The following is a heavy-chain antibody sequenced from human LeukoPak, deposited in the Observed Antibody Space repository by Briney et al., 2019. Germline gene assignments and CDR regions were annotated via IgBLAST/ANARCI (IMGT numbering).Heavy chain of an antibody. D-gene: IGHD3-9*01. CDR1: GFTFSSYG. Sequence: GGSLRLSCAASGFTFSSYGMSWVRQAPGKGLEWVSAINGSGGSTYYADSVKGRFTISRDNSKNTLYLQMNSLRAEDTAVYYCAKGPNGDILTGYYYYFDYWGQGTLVTVSS. V-gene: IGHV3-23*01. J-gene: IGHJ4*02. CDR3: AKGPNGDILTGYYYYFDY. CDR2: INGSGGST.